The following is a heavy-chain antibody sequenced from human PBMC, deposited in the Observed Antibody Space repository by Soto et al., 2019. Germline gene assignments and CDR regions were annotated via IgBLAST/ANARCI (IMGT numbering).Heavy chain of an antibody. CDR2: LSYSGST. Sequence: SETLSLTCTVSGGSISSSSHYWVWIRQPPGKGLEWIGSLSYSGSTYYNTSLMSRVTVSVETSKNQFSLNLSSVTAADTAVYYCARLLLDIVVISTAIPPFDYWGQGTLVTVYS. J-gene: IGHJ4*02. V-gene: IGHV4-39*01. D-gene: IGHD2-2*02. CDR3: ARLLLDIVVISTAIPPFDY. CDR1: GGSISSSSHY.